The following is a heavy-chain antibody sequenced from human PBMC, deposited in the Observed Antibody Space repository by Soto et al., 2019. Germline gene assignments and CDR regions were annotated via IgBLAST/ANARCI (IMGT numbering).Heavy chain of an antibody. CDR2: INPNGGGT. J-gene: IGHJ4*02. CDR1: GYTFTGYY. V-gene: IGHV1-2*02. D-gene: IGHD3-22*01. Sequence: ASVKVSCKTSGYTFTGYYIHWVRQAPGQGLEWMGWINPNGGGTNYALKFQCRVTMTRDMSISTAYIELGSLISDETAVYFCAIDRVMYYYDTAGYYLEGHWGQGTLVTVSS. CDR3: AIDRVMYYYDTAGYYLEGH.